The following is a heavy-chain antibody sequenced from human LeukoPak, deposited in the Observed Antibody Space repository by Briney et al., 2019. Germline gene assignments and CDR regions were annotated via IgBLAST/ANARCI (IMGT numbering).Heavy chain of an antibody. CDR2: ISGSGGST. CDR3: ARELRYFDWFQGPSGYYGMDV. D-gene: IGHD3-9*01. CDR1: GFTFSSYA. J-gene: IGHJ6*02. Sequence: PGGSLRLSCAASGFTFSSYAMSWVRQAPGKGLEWVSAISGSGGSTYYADSVKGRFTISRDNSKNTLYLQMNSLRAEDTAVYYCARELRYFDWFQGPSGYYGMDVWGQGTTVTVSS. V-gene: IGHV3-23*01.